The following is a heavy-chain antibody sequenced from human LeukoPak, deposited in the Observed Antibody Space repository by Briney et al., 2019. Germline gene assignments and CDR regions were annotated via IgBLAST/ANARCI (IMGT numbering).Heavy chain of an antibody. J-gene: IGHJ6*02. V-gene: IGHV4-59*08. CDR2: IYYSGST. Sequence: PSETVSLTCTVSGGSISSYYWSWIRQPPGKGLEWIGYIYYSGSTNYNPSLKSRVTISVDTSKNQFSLKLSSVTAADTAVYYCARHLWRNYYYYGMDVWGQGTTVTVSS. D-gene: IGHD2-21*01. CDR1: GGSISSYY. CDR3: ARHLWRNYYYYGMDV.